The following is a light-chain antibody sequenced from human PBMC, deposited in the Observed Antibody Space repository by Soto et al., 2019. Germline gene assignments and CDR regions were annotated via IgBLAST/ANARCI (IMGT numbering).Light chain of an antibody. CDR2: GAS. J-gene: IGKJ5*01. CDR1: QSVSSSY. CDR3: QQYGSSLIT. V-gene: IGKV3-20*01. Sequence: EIVLTQSTGTLSLSPGERATLSCRASQSVSSSYLAWYQQKPGQAPRLLIYGASSRPTGIPDRFSGSGSGTYFTLIISRLEPEDFAVYYCQQYGSSLITVGQGTRLEIK.